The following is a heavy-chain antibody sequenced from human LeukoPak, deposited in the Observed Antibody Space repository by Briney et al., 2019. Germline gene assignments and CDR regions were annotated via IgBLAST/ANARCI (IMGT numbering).Heavy chain of an antibody. CDR3: AKDSYPPRRIAARRGYYYMDA. J-gene: IGHJ6*03. CDR1: GFTYSHYG. Sequence: QPGGTLRLSCVASGFTYSHYGMNWVRQAPGKGLEWVSGITSDSRGIYYADSVKGRFTISRDNSKNTLYLQMNSLRAEDTAVYYCAKDSYPPRRIAARRGYYYMDAWGKGTTVTVSS. CDR2: ITSDSRGI. V-gene: IGHV3-23*01. D-gene: IGHD6-6*01.